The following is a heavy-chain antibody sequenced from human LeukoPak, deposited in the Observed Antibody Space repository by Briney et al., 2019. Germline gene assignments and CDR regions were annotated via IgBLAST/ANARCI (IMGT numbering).Heavy chain of an antibody. CDR3: ARDGYYYGSGSYYKVDFDY. D-gene: IGHD3-10*01. Sequence: PGGSLRLSCAASRFTFSSYSMNWVRQAPGKGLEWVSSISSSGSYIYYADSVKGRFTISRDNAKNSLYLQMNSLRAEDTAVYYCARDGYYYGSGSYYKVDFDYWGQGTLVTVSS. CDR1: RFTFSSYS. V-gene: IGHV3-21*01. CDR2: ISSSGSYI. J-gene: IGHJ4*02.